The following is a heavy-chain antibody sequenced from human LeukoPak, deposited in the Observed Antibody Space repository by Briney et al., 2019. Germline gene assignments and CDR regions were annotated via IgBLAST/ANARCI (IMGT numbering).Heavy chain of an antibody. CDR2: IKQDGSEK. Sequence: GSLRLSCAASGFTFSSYWMSWVRQAPGKGLEWVANIKQDGSEKYYVDSVKGRFTISRDNAKNSLYLQMNSLRAEDTAVYYCAKVSGNGLSDYWGQGTLVTVSS. V-gene: IGHV3-7*01. J-gene: IGHJ4*02. D-gene: IGHD1-20*01. CDR3: AKVSGNGLSDY. CDR1: GFTFSSYW.